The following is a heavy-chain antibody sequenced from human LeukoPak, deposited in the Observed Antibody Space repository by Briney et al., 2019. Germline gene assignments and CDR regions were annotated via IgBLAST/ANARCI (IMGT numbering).Heavy chain of an antibody. CDR3: TTDRQGTGTTAY. J-gene: IGHJ4*02. CDR2: IKSKIDGGTT. D-gene: IGHD1-7*01. CDR1: GFTFSNAW. V-gene: IGHV3-15*07. Sequence: NAGGSLRLSCAASGFTFSNAWMNWVRQTPGKGLQWVGRIKSKIDGGTTDYAAPVKGKFTILRDDTKNTLYLQMNSLKTEDTAIYYCTTDRQGTGTTAYWGQGTLVTVSS.